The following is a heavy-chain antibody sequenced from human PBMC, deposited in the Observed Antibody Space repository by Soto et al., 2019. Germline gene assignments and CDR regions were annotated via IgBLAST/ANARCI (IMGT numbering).Heavy chain of an antibody. CDR2: ISSSSSYI. CDR3: ARDDCSSTSCYRMDV. D-gene: IGHD2-2*02. V-gene: IGHV3-21*01. CDR1: GVTFSSYS. Sequence: PXGSLRLSCAASGVTFSSYSMNWVRQAPGKGLEWVSSISSSSSYIYYADSVKGRFTISRDNAKNSLYLQMNSLRAEDTAVYYCARDDCSSTSCYRMDVWGQGTTVTVSS. J-gene: IGHJ6*02.